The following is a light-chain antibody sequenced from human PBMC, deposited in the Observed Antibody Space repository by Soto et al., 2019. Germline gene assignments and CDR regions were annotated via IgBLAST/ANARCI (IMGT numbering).Light chain of an antibody. CDR1: QSVHSN. V-gene: IGKV3-15*01. Sequence: EIVMTQSPATLSLSPGETATLSCRASQSVHSNLAWFQQHPGQAPRLLIYGASSRATGIPVRFSGSGSGTEFTLTISSLQPEEFSVYYCQQYTDWSSATFGGGTKVGIK. CDR2: GAS. CDR3: QQYTDWSSAT. J-gene: IGKJ4*01.